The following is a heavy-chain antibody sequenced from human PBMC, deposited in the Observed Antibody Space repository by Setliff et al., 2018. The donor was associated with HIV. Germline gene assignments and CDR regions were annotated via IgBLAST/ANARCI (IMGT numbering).Heavy chain of an antibody. D-gene: IGHD3-10*01. CDR3: ARLYYYGSGNYNDAFDI. Sequence: PSETLSLTCAFSGSSFSSVYHWAWIRQPPGKGLECIGTIFHSGGTYYNPSIKSRVTISVDTSKHQFSLRLSSVTAADPAVYYCARLYYYGSGNYNDAFDIWGQGTMVTVSS. V-gene: IGHV4-38-2*01. CDR1: GSSFSSVYH. CDR2: IFHSGGT. J-gene: IGHJ3*02.